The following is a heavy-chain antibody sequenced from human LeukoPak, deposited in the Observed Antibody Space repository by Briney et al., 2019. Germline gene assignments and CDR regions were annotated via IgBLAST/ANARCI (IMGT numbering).Heavy chain of an antibody. Sequence: SETLSLTCAVYGGSFSGYYWSWIRQPPGKGLEWIGEINHRGSTNYNPSLKSRVTISVDTSKNQFSLKLSSVTAADTAVYYCARGVLRFLSKLYYFDYWGQGTLVTVSS. D-gene: IGHD3-3*01. CDR2: INHRGST. J-gene: IGHJ4*02. CDR1: GGSFSGYY. CDR3: ARGVLRFLSKLYYFDY. V-gene: IGHV4-34*01.